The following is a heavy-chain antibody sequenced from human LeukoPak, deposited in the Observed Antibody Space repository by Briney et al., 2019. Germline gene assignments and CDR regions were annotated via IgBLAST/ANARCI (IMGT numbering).Heavy chain of an antibody. V-gene: IGHV1-18*01. CDR2: ISAFNGNT. CDR3: TRDRVGGDLTGESLY. Sequence: ASVKVSCKTSGYIFNNFGITWVRQAPGQGLEWMGWISAFNGNTVNTKKVQGRLTLTTDTSTSTAFMELRNLKSDDTGIYYCTRDRVGGDLTGESLYWGQGTLVTVS. CDR1: GYIFNNFG. J-gene: IGHJ4*02. D-gene: IGHD1-14*01.